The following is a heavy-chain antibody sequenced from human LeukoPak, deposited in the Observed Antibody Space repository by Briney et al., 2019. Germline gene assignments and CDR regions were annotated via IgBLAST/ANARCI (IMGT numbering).Heavy chain of an antibody. V-gene: IGHV4-59*01. Sequence: PSETLSLTCTVSGGSISSYYWSWIRLPPGKGLEWIGYIYYTGRTNYNPSLKSRVTISVDTSKNQFSLKLSSGTAADTAVYYCARGGFTAMVTGFFDYWGQGTLVTVSS. D-gene: IGHD5-18*01. J-gene: IGHJ4*02. CDR1: GGSISSYY. CDR3: ARGGFTAMVTGFFDY. CDR2: IYYTGRT.